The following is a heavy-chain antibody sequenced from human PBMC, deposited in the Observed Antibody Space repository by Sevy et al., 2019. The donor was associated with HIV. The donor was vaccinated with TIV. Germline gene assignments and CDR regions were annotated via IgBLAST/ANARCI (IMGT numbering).Heavy chain of an antibody. J-gene: IGHJ4*02. V-gene: IGHV4-31*03. D-gene: IGHD3-3*01. CDR1: GGSISSGGYY. CDR2: IYYSGST. CDR3: ARFLEWSTSFDY. Sequence: SETLSLTCTVSGGSISSGGYYWSWIRQHPGKGLEWIGYIYYSGSTYYNPSLKSRVTISVDTSKNQFSLKLGSVTAADTAVYYCARFLEWSTSFDYWGQGTLVTVSS.